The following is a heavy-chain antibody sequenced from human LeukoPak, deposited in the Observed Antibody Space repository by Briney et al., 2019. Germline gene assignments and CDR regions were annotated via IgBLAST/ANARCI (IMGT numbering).Heavy chain of an antibody. J-gene: IGHJ6*02. D-gene: IGHD3-3*01. CDR2: IYYSGST. CDR3: ARGGPDFWSGCRLYGMDV. V-gene: IGHV4-59*01. Sequence: SETLCLTCTVSGGSISSYYWSWIRQPPGKGLEWIGYIYYSGSTNYNPSLKSRVTISVDTSKNQFSLKLSSVTAAGTAVYYCARGGPDFWSGCRLYGMDVWGQGTTVTVSS. CDR1: GGSISSYY.